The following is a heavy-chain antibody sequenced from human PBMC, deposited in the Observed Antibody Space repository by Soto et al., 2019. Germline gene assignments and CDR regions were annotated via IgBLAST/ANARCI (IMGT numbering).Heavy chain of an antibody. J-gene: IGHJ4*02. CDR2: IIPFHGVT. CDR1: GGTFSPYT. D-gene: IGHD3-10*01. CDR3: TRDWEITVSTWSFGGF. V-gene: IGHV1-69*08. Sequence: QVQLVQSGAEVKKPGSSVKVSCKASGGTFSPYTINWVRQAPGQGLEWMGRIIPFHGVTNYAQKFQARVPITADKSTSTAYMGVGGLRFEDTAMYYCTRDWEITVSTWSFGGFWGRGTLVTVSS.